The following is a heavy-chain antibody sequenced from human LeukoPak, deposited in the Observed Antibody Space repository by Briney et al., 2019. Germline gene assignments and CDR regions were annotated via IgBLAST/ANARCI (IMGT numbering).Heavy chain of an antibody. CDR1: GYTFTGYY. CDR2: INPNSGGT. J-gene: IGHJ4*02. V-gene: IGHV1-2*02. CDR3: ARRHPGDGYNYWTGYYFDY. Sequence: ASVKVSCKASGYTFTGYYMHWVRQAPGQGLEWMGWINPNSGGTNYAQKFQGRVTMTRDTSISTAYMELSRLRSDDTAVYYCARRHPGDGYNYWTGYYFDYWGQGTLVTVSS. D-gene: IGHD5-24*01.